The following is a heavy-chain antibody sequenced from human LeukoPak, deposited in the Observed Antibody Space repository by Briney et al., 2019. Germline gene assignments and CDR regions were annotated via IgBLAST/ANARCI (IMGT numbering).Heavy chain of an antibody. CDR1: GFTFSSYE. CDR2: ISSSGSTI. D-gene: IGHD3-10*02. Sequence: QLGGSLRLSCAASGFTFSSYEMYWVRQAPGKGLEWVSYISSSGSTIYYADSVKGRFTISRDNAKNSLYLQMNSLRAEDTAVYYCAELGITMIGGVWGKGTTVTISS. J-gene: IGHJ6*04. V-gene: IGHV3-48*03. CDR3: AELGITMIGGV.